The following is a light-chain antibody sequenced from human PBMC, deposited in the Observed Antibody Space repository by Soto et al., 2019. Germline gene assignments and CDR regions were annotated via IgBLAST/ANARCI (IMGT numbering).Light chain of an antibody. Sequence: IQMTQSPSSLSLSARDRVTITCRASQSISTSLNWYQQKPGKAPKLLIYAASTLQSGVPSRFSGSGSGTHFTLTISSLQPEDFATYYCQQSYSTPITFGQRTRLEIK. V-gene: IGKV1-39*01. CDR3: QQSYSTPIT. CDR2: AAS. CDR1: QSISTS. J-gene: IGKJ5*01.